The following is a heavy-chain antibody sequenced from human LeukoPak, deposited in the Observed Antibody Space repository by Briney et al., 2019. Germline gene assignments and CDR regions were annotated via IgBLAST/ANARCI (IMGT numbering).Heavy chain of an antibody. CDR1: GFTFSSYA. CDR3: ARQLYDFWSGYYTAYFDY. D-gene: IGHD3-3*01. CDR2: ISGSGGST. J-gene: IGHJ4*02. V-gene: IGHV3-23*01. Sequence: GGSLRLSCAASGFTFSSYAMSWVRQAPGKGLEWVSAISGSGGSTYYADSVKGRFTISRDNSKNTLYLQMNSLRAEDTAVYYCARQLYDFWSGYYTAYFDYWGQGTLVTVSS.